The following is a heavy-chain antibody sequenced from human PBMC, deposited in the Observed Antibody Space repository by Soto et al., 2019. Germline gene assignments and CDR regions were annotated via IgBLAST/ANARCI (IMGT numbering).Heavy chain of an antibody. CDR1: GGSISSGDYY. D-gene: IGHD6-6*01. CDR3: ARDPSSRYYYYYGMDV. CDR2: IYYSGNT. Sequence: SETLSLTCTVSGGSISSGDYYWSWIRQPPGKGLEWIGYIYYSGNTYYNPSLKSRVTISVDTSKNQFSLKLSSVTAADTAVYYCARDPSSRYYYYYGMDVWGQGTTVTVSS. V-gene: IGHV4-30-4*01. J-gene: IGHJ6*02.